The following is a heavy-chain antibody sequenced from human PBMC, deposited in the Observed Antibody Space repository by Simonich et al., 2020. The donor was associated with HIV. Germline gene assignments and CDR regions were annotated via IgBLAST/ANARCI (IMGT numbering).Heavy chain of an antibody. J-gene: IGHJ1*01. CDR3: ARLTAGGLGEYFQH. V-gene: IGHV4-34*01. D-gene: IGHD6-13*01. CDR1: GGSFSGYY. Sequence: QVQLQQWCAGLLKPSETLSLTCAVYGGSFSGYYWSWIRQPPGTGLEWIGEINHSGSTNSNPSLKSRVTISVDTSKNQFSLKLSSVTAADTAVYYCARLTAGGLGEYFQHWGQGTLVTVSS. CDR2: INHSGST.